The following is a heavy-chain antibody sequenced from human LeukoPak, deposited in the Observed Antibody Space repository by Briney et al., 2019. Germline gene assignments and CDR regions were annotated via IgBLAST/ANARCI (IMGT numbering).Heavy chain of an antibody. CDR1: GGSFSGYY. CDR3: ARGLWGGSGSYSRPDRYYYYYYIDV. V-gene: IGHV4-34*01. D-gene: IGHD3-10*01. J-gene: IGHJ6*03. CDR2: IKPSGST. Sequence: SQTLSLTCAVYGGSFSGYYWSWVCQPPGKGRECIGEIKPSGSTTYNSSLKSRVNISVDTSKNQFSLKLSSVTAADTAVYYCARGLWGGSGSYSRPDRYYYYYYIDVWGKGTTVTISS.